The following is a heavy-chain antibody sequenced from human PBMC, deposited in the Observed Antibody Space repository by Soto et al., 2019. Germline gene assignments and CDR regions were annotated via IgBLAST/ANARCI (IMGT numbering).Heavy chain of an antibody. CDR2: IKQDGSEK. J-gene: IGHJ4*02. D-gene: IGHD3-16*01. V-gene: IGHV3-7*03. CDR1: GFTFSRFW. CDR3: TKGATSPFDS. Sequence: GGSLRLSCAASGFTFSRFWMSWVRQAPGKGLEWVANIKQDGSEKYYVDSVEGRFTISKDNAENSLYLQMNSLRASDTAIYYCTKGATSPFDSWGQGTRVTVSS.